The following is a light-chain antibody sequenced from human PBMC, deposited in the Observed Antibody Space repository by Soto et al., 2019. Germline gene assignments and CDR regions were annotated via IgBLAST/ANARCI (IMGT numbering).Light chain of an antibody. V-gene: IGLV1-51*01. J-gene: IGLJ1*01. CDR3: GSWDSSLTYV. Sequence: QSVLTQPPSVSAAPEQKVTISCSGSSSNIGNNFVTWYQQLPGTAPKLLIYDNNKRPSGIPDRFSGSQSGTSATLGITGLQTGDEAVYYCGSWDSSLTYVFGTGTKVTVL. CDR1: SSNIGNNF. CDR2: DNN.